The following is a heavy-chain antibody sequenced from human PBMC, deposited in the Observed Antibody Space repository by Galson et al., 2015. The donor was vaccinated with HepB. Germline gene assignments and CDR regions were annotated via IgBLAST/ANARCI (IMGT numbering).Heavy chain of an antibody. V-gene: IGHV3-66*01. CDR1: GFTVSSNY. D-gene: IGHD2-2*01. J-gene: IGHJ4*02. CDR2: IYSGGST. Sequence: SLRLSCAASGFTVSSNYMSWVRQAPGKGLEWVSVIYSGGSTYYADSVKGRFTISRDNSKNTLYLQMNSLRAEDTAVYYCARDLGHCSSTSCYAGYYFDYWGQGTLVTVSS. CDR3: ARDLGHCSSTSCYAGYYFDY.